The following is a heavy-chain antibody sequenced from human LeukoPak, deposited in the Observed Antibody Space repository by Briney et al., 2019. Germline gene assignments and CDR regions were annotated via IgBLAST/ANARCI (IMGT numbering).Heavy chain of an antibody. V-gene: IGHV4-34*01. CDR3: ASSDDILTGTEYFQH. CDR2: INHSGST. Sequence: SETLSLTCTVSGGSISSYYWSWIRQPPGKGLEWIGEINHSGSTNYNPSLKSRVTISVDTSKNQFSLKLSSVTAADTAVYYCASSDDILTGTEYFQHWGQGTLVTVSS. D-gene: IGHD3-9*01. J-gene: IGHJ1*01. CDR1: GGSISSYY.